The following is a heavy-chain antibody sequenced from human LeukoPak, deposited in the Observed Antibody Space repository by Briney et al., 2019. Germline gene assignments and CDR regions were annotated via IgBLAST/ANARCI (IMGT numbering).Heavy chain of an antibody. J-gene: IGHJ4*02. Sequence: SQTLSLTCTVSGGSISSGDYYWSWIRQPPGKGLEWIGYIYYSGSTYYNPSLKSRVTISVDTSKNQFSLKLSSVTAADTAVYYRARETLFNYYDSRQYFDYWGQGTLVTVSS. CDR1: GGSISSGDYY. CDR3: ARETLFNYYDSRQYFDY. V-gene: IGHV4-30-4*01. D-gene: IGHD3-22*01. CDR2: IYYSGST.